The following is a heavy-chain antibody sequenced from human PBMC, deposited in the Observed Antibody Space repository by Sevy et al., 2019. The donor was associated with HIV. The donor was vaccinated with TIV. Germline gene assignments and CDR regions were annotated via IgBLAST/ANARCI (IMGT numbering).Heavy chain of an antibody. CDR1: GFTFDDYA. V-gene: IGHV3-9*01. Sequence: GGSLRLSCAASGFTFDDYAMHWVRQAPGKGLEWVSSISWDSGSIAYADSVKGRFTISRVNAKNSLYLQMHSLRAEDTALYYCAKDISVEGSIAGPGTGIFDYWGQGTLVTVSS. CDR3: AKDISVEGSIAGPGTGIFDY. J-gene: IGHJ4*02. CDR2: ISWDSGSI. D-gene: IGHD6-13*01.